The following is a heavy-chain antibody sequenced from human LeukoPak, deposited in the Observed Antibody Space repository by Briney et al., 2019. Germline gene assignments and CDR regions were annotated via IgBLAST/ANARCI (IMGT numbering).Heavy chain of an antibody. J-gene: IGHJ4*02. V-gene: IGHV3-48*01. D-gene: IGHD5-18*01. CDR1: GFTFSSYS. Sequence: GGSLRLSCAASGFTFSSYSMNWVRQAPGQGLEWASYISSSSTTIYYADSVKGRFTISRDNSKNTLYLQMNSLRGEDTAVYYCAKPVSVDTAMVPCDYWGQGTLVTVSS. CDR2: ISSSSTTI. CDR3: AKPVSVDTAMVPCDY.